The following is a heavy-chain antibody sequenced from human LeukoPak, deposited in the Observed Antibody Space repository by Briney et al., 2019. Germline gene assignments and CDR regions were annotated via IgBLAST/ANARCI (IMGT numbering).Heavy chain of an antibody. CDR1: GVSISSGDSF. CDR3: ARDPRGGAGASFDV. V-gene: IGHV4-31*03. J-gene: IGHJ3*01. D-gene: IGHD2-21*01. CDR2: IRTSGST. Sequence: PSETLSLTCSVSGVSISSGDSFWSWIRQSAGRGLEWIGYIRTSGSTLYNVSLKSRVTISADASRNQFSLKLDSVTAADTAVYFCARDPRGGAGASFDVWAEGEWSPSL.